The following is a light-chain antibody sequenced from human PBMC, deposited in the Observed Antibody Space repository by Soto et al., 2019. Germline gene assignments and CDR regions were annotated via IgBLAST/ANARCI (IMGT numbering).Light chain of an antibody. J-gene: IGKJ4*01. CDR3: QQFTSSPFT. CDR2: TVS. CDR1: QDIRSS. Sequence: DIQLTQSPSFLSASVGDRLTITCRASQDIRSSLAWYQQKPGKAPNLLIYTVSTLQSEVPSRFSGIRSGTEFTLTISSPQPEDFATYYCQQFTSSPFTFGGGTKVEI. V-gene: IGKV1-9*01.